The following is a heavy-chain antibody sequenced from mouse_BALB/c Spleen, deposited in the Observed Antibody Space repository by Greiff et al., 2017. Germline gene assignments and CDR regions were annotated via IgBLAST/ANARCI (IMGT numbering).Heavy chain of an antibody. J-gene: IGHJ2*01. CDR3: ARGVYYRYDLDY. CDR2: IDPANGNT. V-gene: IGHV14-3*02. Sequence: EVQLVESGAELVKPGASVKLSCTASGFNIKDTYMHWVKQRPEQGLEWIGRIDPANGNTKYDPKFQGKATITADTSSNTAYLQLSSLTSEDTAVYYCARGVYYRYDLDYWGQGTTLTVSS. D-gene: IGHD2-14*01. CDR1: GFNIKDTY.